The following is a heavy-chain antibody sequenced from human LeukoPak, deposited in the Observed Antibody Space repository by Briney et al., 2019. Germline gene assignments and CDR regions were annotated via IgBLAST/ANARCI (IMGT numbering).Heavy chain of an antibody. CDR3: ARDQHYDFWSGAPYNWFDP. D-gene: IGHD3-3*01. V-gene: IGHV3-7*01. J-gene: IGHJ5*02. CDR1: GFTVSSNY. CDR2: IKQDGSEK. Sequence: PGGSLRLSCAASGFTVSSNYMSWVRQAPGKGLEWVANIKQDGSEKYYVDSVKGRFTISRDNAKNSLYLQMNSLRAEDTAVYYCARDQHYDFWSGAPYNWFDPWGQGTLVTVSS.